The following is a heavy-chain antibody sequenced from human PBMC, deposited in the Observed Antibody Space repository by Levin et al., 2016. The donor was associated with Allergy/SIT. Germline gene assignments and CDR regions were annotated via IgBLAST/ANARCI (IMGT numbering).Heavy chain of an antibody. CDR3: AKDIGRASASS. D-gene: IGHD3-16*02. CDR1: GFTFSTYW. CDR2: IKQDGSEK. Sequence: GESLKISCAASGFTFSTYWMNWVRQAPGKGLEWVANIKQDGSEKYYVDSVKGRFTISRDNAKNTLYLQMNSLRAEDTAMYYCAKDIGRASASSWGQGTLVTVSS. V-gene: IGHV3-7*01. J-gene: IGHJ5*02.